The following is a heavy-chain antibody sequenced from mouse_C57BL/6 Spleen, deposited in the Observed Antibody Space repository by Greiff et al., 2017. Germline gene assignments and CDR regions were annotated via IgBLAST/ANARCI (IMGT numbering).Heavy chain of an antibody. CDR2: IDPSDSYT. CDR1: GYTFTSYW. J-gene: IGHJ2*01. D-gene: IGHD1-1*01. Sequence: VQLQQPGAELVKPGASVKLSCKASGYTFTSYWMQWVKQRPGQGLEWIGEIDPSDSYTNYNQKFKDNATLTVDKSSSTDYMQLRNLTSEDSVLYYCTRDTTVGYWRQGTTLTVSS. V-gene: IGHV1-50*01. CDR3: TRDTTVGY.